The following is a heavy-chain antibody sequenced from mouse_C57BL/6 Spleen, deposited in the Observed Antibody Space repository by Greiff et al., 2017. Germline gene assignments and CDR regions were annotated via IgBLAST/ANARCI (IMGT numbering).Heavy chain of an antibody. V-gene: IGHV5-6*01. D-gene: IGHD3-2*02. CDR2: ISSGGSYT. J-gene: IGHJ2*01. Sequence: EVMLVESGGDLVKPGGSLKLSCAASGFTFSSYGMSWVRQTPDKRLEWVATISSGGSYTYYPDSVKGRFTISRDNAKNTLYLQMSSLKSEDTAMYYCAIDSSGYFDYWGQGTTLTVSS. CDR1: GFTFSSYG. CDR3: AIDSSGYFDY.